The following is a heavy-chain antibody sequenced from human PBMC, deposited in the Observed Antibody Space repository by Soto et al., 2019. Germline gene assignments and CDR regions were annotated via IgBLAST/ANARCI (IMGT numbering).Heavy chain of an antibody. V-gene: IGHV4-39*01. J-gene: IGHJ4*02. CDR3: ARQRTSVVTQAYFDV. CDR2: LYSSVCT. CDR1: GDSISSRSSY. Sequence: SETLSLTCTVTGDSISSRSSYCGWLRHPPGKGLEWLGTLYSSVCTYNNPSLRSRVAMSIDTSKDQFSLKLKSVTAADTALYFCARQRTSVVTQAYFDVWGPGSLVTVS. D-gene: IGHD2-21*02.